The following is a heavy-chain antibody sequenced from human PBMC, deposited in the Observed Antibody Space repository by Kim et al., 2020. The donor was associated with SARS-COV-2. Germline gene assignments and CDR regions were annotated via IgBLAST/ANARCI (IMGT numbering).Heavy chain of an antibody. CDR1: GGTFSSYA. J-gene: IGHJ6*02. D-gene: IGHD4-17*01. CDR3: ARDGGYGGNSSYYYYGMDV. CDR2: IIPIFGTA. Sequence: SVKVSCKASGGTFSSYAISWVRQAPGQGLEWMGGIIPIFGTANYAQKFQGRVTITADESTSTAYMELSSLRSEDTAVYYCARDGGYGGNSSYYYYGMDVWGQGTTVTVSS. V-gene: IGHV1-69*13.